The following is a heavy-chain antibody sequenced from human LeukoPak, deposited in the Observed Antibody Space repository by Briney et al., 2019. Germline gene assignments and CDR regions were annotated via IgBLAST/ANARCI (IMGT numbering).Heavy chain of an antibody. CDR1: GYTFTSHD. J-gene: IGHJ6*03. V-gene: IGHV1-18*01. Sequence: ASVKVFCKASGYTFTSHDISWVRQAPGQGLEWMGWISAHNGNTNYAQKLQGRVTMTTDTSTSTAYMELRSLRSDDTAVYYCARVSSTSLVLYYYYYMDVWGKGTTVTVSS. D-gene: IGHD2-2*01. CDR2: ISAHNGNT. CDR3: ARVSSTSLVLYYYYYMDV.